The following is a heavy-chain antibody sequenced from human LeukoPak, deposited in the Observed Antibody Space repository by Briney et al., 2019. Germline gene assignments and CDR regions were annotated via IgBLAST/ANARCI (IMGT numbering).Heavy chain of an antibody. Sequence: SVKVSCKASGGTFSSYAISWVRQAPGQGLEWMGGIIPIFGTANYAQKFQGRVTITTDESTSTAYMELSSLRSEETAVYYCSGGSKLGYYYYYYMDVWGKGTTVTVSS. V-gene: IGHV1-69*05. CDR2: IIPIFGTA. J-gene: IGHJ6*03. D-gene: IGHD2-15*01. CDR1: GGTFSSYA. CDR3: SGGSKLGYYYYYYMDV.